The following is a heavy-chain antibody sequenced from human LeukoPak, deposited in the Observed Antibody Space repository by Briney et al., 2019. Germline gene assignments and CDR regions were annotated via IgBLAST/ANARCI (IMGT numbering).Heavy chain of an antibody. D-gene: IGHD3-10*01. V-gene: IGHV4-59*12. CDR2: IYYSGST. J-gene: IGHJ6*03. CDR1: GGSISSYY. Sequence: PSETLSLTCTVSGGSISSYYWSWIRQPPGKGLEWIGYIYYSGSTNYNPSLKSRVTMSVDTSKNQFSLKLSSVTAADTAVYYCARGVSGEYYYYYMDVWGKGTTVTVSS. CDR3: ARGVSGEYYYYYMDV.